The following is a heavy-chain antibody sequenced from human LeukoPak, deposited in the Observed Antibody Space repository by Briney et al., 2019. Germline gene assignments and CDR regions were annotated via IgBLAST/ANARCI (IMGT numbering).Heavy chain of an antibody. Sequence: AGESLKISCKGSGYSFTTYWVGWVRQMPEKGLEFMGIIYPGDSDTRYSSSFQGQVTISVDKSINTAYLQWSSLKASDSAMYYCARAGYSNRWDGVDYWGQGTLVTVSS. V-gene: IGHV5-51*01. D-gene: IGHD2/OR15-2a*01. J-gene: IGHJ4*02. CDR3: ARAGYSNRWDGVDY. CDR1: GYSFTTYW. CDR2: IYPGDSDT.